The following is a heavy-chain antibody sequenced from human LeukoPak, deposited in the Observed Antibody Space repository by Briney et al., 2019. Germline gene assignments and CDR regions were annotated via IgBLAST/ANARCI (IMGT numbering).Heavy chain of an antibody. CDR3: ATISSSWMNNWFDP. Sequence: SETLSLTCTVSGGSISSGSYYWSWIRQPAGKGLEWIGRIYTSGSTNYNPSLKSRVTISVDTSKNQFSLKLSSVTAADTAVYYCATISSSWMNNWFDPWGQGTLVTVSS. V-gene: IGHV4-61*02. CDR1: GGSISSGSYY. D-gene: IGHD6-13*01. CDR2: IYTSGST. J-gene: IGHJ5*02.